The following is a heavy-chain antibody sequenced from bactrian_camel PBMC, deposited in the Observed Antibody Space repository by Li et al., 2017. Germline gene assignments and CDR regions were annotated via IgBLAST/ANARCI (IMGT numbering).Heavy chain of an antibody. CDR2: IDSDGTT. J-gene: IGHJ4*01. D-gene: IGHD2*01. Sequence: VESGGDSVQVGGSLRLSCAKSGYTYSRDCMAWFRQGSGKERERVADIDSDGTTVYAESVKGRFTISKDSAKNSLDLEMTFLNPEDSAMYYCAADRQTLHILVVNSAHLAITTIEYWGQGTQVTVS. CDR1: GYTYSRDC. V-gene: IGHV3S55*01. CDR3: AADRQTLHILVVNSAHLAITTIEY.